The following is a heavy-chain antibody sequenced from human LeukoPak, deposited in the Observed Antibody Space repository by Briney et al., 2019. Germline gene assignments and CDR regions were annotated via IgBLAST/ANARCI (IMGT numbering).Heavy chain of an antibody. CDR2: TNYDGSDR. CDR3: AKDRPDRYSLEY. D-gene: IGHD2-15*01. CDR1: GFTFRNYA. J-gene: IGHJ4*02. V-gene: IGHV3-30*02. Sequence: GGSLRLSCAASGFTFRNYAMYWVRQAPGKGLEWVAFTNYDGSDRCYADSVKGRFTVSRDNPKNTLYLQMNSLRTEDTAVYYCAKDRPDRYSLEYWGQGTMVTVPS.